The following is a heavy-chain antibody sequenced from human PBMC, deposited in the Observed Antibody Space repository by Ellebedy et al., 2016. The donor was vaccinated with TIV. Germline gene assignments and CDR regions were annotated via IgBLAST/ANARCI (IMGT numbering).Heavy chain of an antibody. CDR1: HFTFTDAW. Sequence: PGWSLRLSCAVSHFTFTDAWMNWVRQAPGKGLEWVALIKSKSDGGTTNYAAPVKGRFTISRDDSKDTLYLQMNSLKTEDTALYYCNTTGDLRYPFYFDYWGQGALVTVSS. CDR2: IKSKSDGGTT. CDR3: NTTGDLRYPFYFDY. D-gene: IGHD3-10*01. V-gene: IGHV3-15*07. J-gene: IGHJ4*02.